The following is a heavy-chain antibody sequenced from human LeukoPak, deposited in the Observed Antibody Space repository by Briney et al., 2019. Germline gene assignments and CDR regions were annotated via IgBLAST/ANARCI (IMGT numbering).Heavy chain of an antibody. CDR2: IIPIFGTA. Sequence: SVKVSCKASEGTFSSYAISWVRQAPGQGLEWMGGIIPIFGTANYAQKFQGRVTITTDDSTSTAYMELSSLRSEDTAVYYCARATGPIGYYYYYYMDVWGKGTTVTVSS. CDR3: ARATGPIGYYYYYYMDV. V-gene: IGHV1-69*05. J-gene: IGHJ6*03. CDR1: EGTFSSYA. D-gene: IGHD3-10*01.